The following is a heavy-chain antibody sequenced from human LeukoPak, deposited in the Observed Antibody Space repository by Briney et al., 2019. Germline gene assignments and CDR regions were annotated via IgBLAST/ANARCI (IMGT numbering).Heavy chain of an antibody. D-gene: IGHD2-8*01. CDR1: GFTVSSNY. J-gene: IGHJ4*02. CDR2: IYSGGST. V-gene: IGHV3-66*01. CDR3: AKSPMLASFDY. Sequence: PGGSLRLSCAASGFTVSSNYMSWVRQAPGKGLEWVSVIYSGGSTYYADSVKGRFTISRDNSKNTLYLQMNSLRAEDTAVYYCAKSPMLASFDYWGQGTLVTVSS.